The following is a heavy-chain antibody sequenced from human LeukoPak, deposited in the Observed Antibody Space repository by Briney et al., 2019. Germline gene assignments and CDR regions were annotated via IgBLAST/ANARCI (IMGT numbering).Heavy chain of an antibody. V-gene: IGHV3-7*01. CDR2: IKEDGSQK. Sequence: GGSLRLSCAASRFTFGSYWMTWVRQAPGKGLEWVASIKEDGSQKNYLDSVKGRFTISRDNAKNSLYLQMNSLRAEDSAVYYCARTLFFGEDRDYFDSWGQGTLVTVSS. CDR1: RFTFGSYW. J-gene: IGHJ4*02. D-gene: IGHD3-10*01. CDR3: ARTLFFGEDRDYFDS.